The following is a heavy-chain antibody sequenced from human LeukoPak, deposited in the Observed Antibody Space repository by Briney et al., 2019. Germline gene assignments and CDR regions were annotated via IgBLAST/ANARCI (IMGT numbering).Heavy chain of an antibody. J-gene: IGHJ4*02. CDR3: ASRLVYFDY. CDR2: IYYSGSN. Sequence: SETLSLTCTVSGVSISSSSYYWGWIRQPPGKGLEWIGSIYYSGSNYYNPSLKSRVTISADTSKNQFSLKLSSVTAADTAVYYCASRLVYFDYWGQGTLVTVSS. V-gene: IGHV4-39*01. D-gene: IGHD2-2*01. CDR1: GVSISSSSYY.